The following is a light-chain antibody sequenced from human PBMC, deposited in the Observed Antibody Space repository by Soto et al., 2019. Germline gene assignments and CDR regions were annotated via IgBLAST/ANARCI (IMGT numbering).Light chain of an antibody. Sequence: EIVMTQSPATLSVSPVERVTLSGRASESINRNLVWYQKRPGQAPRLVICGASTRATGIPARFSGSGSGTDFTLTISSLQSEDLAVYYCQQCSYPITFGQGTRLEI. V-gene: IGKV3-15*01. J-gene: IGKJ5*01. CDR1: ESINRN. CDR3: QQCSYPIT. CDR2: GAS.